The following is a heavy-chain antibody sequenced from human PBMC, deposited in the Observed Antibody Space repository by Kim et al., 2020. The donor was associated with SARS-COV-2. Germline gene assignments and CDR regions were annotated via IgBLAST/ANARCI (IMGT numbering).Heavy chain of an antibody. V-gene: IGHV4-59*09. J-gene: IGHJ4*02. Sequence: SPSLRSRVTISVDTSKTQCSLKLRSVTAADTAVYYCARGDSSSWYGNFDYWGQGTLVTVSS. CDR3: ARGDSSSWYGNFDY. D-gene: IGHD6-13*01.